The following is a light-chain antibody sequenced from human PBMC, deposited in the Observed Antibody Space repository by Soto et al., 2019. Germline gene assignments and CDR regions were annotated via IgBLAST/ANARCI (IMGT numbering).Light chain of an antibody. V-gene: IGLV2-14*03. J-gene: IGLJ2*01. CDR2: DVS. CDR1: SSDIGGYNY. CDR3: SSYTRLSPLGV. Sequence: QSALTQPASVSGSPGQSITISCTGTSSDIGGYNYVSWYQQHPGKAPKLMIYDVSNRPSGVSYRFSGSKSGNTASLTISGLQAEDEADDYYSSYTRLSPLGVFGGGTKVTVL.